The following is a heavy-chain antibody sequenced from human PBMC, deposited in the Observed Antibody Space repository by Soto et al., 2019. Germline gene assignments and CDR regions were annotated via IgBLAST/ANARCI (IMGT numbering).Heavy chain of an antibody. CDR1: GGSLSSYY. CDR3: ARGSSWYDY. J-gene: IGHJ4*02. Sequence: PSETLSLTCSVPGGSLSSYYWSWIRQSPGKGLEWIGYSSSSGKTNYNPSLKSRVTISVDTSENQFSLKLSSVTAADTAVYYCARGSSWYDYWGQGTQVTVSS. D-gene: IGHD6-13*01. CDR2: SSSSGKT. V-gene: IGHV4-59*08.